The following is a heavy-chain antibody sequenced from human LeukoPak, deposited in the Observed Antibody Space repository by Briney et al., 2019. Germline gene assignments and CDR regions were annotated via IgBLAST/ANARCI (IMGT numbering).Heavy chain of an antibody. V-gene: IGHV3-30*02. D-gene: IGHD3-10*01. Sequence: GGSLRLSCAASAFTFSTYSMHWVRQAPGKGLEWVAFIRYDGSNKYYADSVKGRFTISRDNSKNTLYLQMNSLRAEDTAVYYCANFVVVGYYYGSGTEYFQHWGQGTLVTVSS. J-gene: IGHJ1*01. CDR3: ANFVVVGYYYGSGTEYFQH. CDR2: IRYDGSNK. CDR1: AFTFSTYS.